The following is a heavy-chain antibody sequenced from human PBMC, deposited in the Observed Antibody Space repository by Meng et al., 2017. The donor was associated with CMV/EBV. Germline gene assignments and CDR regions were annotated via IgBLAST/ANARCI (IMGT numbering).Heavy chain of an antibody. D-gene: IGHD3-16*01. J-gene: IGHJ5*02. Sequence: VPLVPSGAAVKRPGADVTVPFKASCYTFTSDGTSWVRQAPGQGLEWMGWISAYNGNTNYAQKLQGRVTMTTDTSTSTAYMELRSLRSDDTAVYDCARVGGGNWFDPWAQGTLVTVSS. CDR3: ARVGGGNWFDP. CDR1: CYTFTSDG. V-gene: IGHV1-18*01. CDR2: ISAYNGNT.